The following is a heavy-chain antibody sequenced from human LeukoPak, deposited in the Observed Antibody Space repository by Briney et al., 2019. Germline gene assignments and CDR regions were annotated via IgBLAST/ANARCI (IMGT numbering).Heavy chain of an antibody. V-gene: IGHV1-69*02. Sequence: SVKVSCKASGYTFTSYYMHWVRQAPGQGLEWMGRIIPILGITNYAQKLQGRVTITTDKSTSTAYMELSSLRSEDTAVYYCARPLTPYHYGDCPHYYYYGMDVWGQGTTVTVSS. CDR2: IIPILGIT. D-gene: IGHD4-17*01. J-gene: IGHJ6*02. CDR1: GYTFTSYY. CDR3: ARPLTPYHYGDCPHYYYYGMDV.